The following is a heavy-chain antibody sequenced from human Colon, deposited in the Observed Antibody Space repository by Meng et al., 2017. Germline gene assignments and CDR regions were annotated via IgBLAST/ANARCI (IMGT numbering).Heavy chain of an antibody. D-gene: IGHD6-19*01. V-gene: IGHV4-4*02. CDR1: GGSISSSNY. CDR3: ARHGGWHFDY. CDR2: IYLSGSP. J-gene: IGHJ4*02. Sequence: QVGLQESGQGPVEPSGPLSLPCAWSGGSISSSNYWSWVRQPPGKGLEWIGQIYLSGSPSYNPSLESRVTISVDKSKNQLSLRLTSVTAADTAIYYCARHGGWHFDYWGQGTLVTVSS.